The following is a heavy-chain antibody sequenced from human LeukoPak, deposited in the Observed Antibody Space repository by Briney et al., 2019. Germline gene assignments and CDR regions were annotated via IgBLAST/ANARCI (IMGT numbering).Heavy chain of an antibody. CDR1: GFTFSSYW. J-gene: IGHJ4*02. V-gene: IGHV3-7*01. CDR3: ARGGLQRGDYFDY. Sequence: PGGSLRLSCAASGFTFSSYWMSWVRQAPGKGLEWVANIKQDGSEKYYVDSVKGRFTISRDKAKNSLYLQMNSLRAEDTAVYYCARGGLQRGDYFDYWGQGTLVTVSS. CDR2: IKQDGSEK. D-gene: IGHD5-24*01.